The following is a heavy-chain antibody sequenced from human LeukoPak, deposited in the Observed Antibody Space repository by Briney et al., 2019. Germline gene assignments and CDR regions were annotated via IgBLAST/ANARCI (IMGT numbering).Heavy chain of an antibody. V-gene: IGHV3-33*01. J-gene: IGHJ6*02. CDR2: IWYDGSNK. CDR3: ARDGPREVTDIYYYYGMDV. CDR1: GFTFSSYG. Sequence: PGGSLRLSCAASGFTFSSYGMHWVRQAPGKGLEWVAVIWYDGSNKYYADSVKGRFTISRDNSKNTLYLQMNSLRAEDTAVYYCARDGPREVTDIYYYYGMDVWGQGTTVTVSS. D-gene: IGHD2-21*02.